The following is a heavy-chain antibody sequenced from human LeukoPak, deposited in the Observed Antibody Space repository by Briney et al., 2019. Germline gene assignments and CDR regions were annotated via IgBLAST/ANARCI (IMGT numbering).Heavy chain of an antibody. CDR1: GYTFTGYY. CDR3: ARDVAVAGPLPPGY. V-gene: IGHV1-2*02. CDR2: INPNSGGT. Sequence: VASVKVSCKASGYTFTGYYMHWVRQAPGQGLEWMGWINPNSGGTNYAQKFQGRVTMTRDTSISTAYMELSRLRSDDTAVYYCARDVAVAGPLPPGYWGQGTLVTVSS. D-gene: IGHD6-19*01. J-gene: IGHJ4*02.